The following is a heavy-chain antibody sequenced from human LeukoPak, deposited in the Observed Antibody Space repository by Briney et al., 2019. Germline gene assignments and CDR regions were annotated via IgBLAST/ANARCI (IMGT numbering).Heavy chain of an antibody. D-gene: IGHD3-3*01. CDR2: MSRGGITI. CDR1: GFTFSNCG. CDR3: AKERSGDPGGEEVFGAAPYDY. Sequence: PGGSLRLSCAASGFTFSNCGMHWIRQAPGRGLEWISAMSRGGITIYYADSVKGRFTISRDDARNSVFLQMTSLRPDDTAIYYCAKERSGDPGGEEVFGAAPYDYWGQGALDIVSS. V-gene: IGHV3-48*04. J-gene: IGHJ4*02.